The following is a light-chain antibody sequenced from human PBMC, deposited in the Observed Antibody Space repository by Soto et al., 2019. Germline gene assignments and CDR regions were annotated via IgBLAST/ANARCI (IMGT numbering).Light chain of an antibody. CDR1: QSISSW. J-gene: IGKJ4*01. Sequence: DIQMTQSPSTLSASVGDRVTITCRASQSISSWLAWYQQKPGKAPKVLIYKASSLERGVPSRFSGSGSGTEFTLTISSLQPDDFATYYCQQYNSYPLTFGGGTKVDIK. CDR2: KAS. V-gene: IGKV1-5*03. CDR3: QQYNSYPLT.